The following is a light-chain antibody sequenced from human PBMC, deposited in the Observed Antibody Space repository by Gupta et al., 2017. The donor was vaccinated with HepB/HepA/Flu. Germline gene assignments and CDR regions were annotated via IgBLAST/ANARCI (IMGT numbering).Light chain of an antibody. Sequence: EIVITQSPGILPMSRGETATPTCCASQNAYNNLAWYQQKPGQAPRLLIYGASTRATGIPARFSGGGSGTEFTLTITSLQSEDVAVDFCQQYKNWPATFGQGTKVEIK. CDR3: QQYKNWPAT. J-gene: IGKJ1*01. CDR2: GAS. CDR1: QNAYNN. V-gene: IGKV3-15*01.